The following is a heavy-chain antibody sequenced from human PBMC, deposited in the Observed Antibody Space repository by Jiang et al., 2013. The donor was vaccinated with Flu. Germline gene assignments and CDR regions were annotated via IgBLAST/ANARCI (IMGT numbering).Heavy chain of an antibody. CDR2: IKSYNGNT. D-gene: IGHD1-26*01. J-gene: IGHJ4*02. V-gene: IGHV1-18*01. Sequence: EVKKPGASVKVSCKTSGYTFINYDITWVRQAPGQGLEWMGWIKSYNGNTNYAQKFQGRVTVTTDTSTGTGYMELRSLRSDDTAVYYCARGSGSTMLGIDHWGQGTLVTVSS. CDR1: GYTFINYD. CDR3: ARGSGSTMLGIDH.